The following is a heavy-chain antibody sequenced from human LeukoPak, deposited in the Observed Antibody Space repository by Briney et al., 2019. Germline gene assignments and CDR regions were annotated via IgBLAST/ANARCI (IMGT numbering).Heavy chain of an antibody. Sequence: SETLSLTCTVSGGSISSYYWSWIRQPAGKGLEWIGRIYTSGSTNYNPSLKSRVTMSVDTSKNQFSLKLSSVTAADTAVYYCARDRGYVWGSSGWFDPWGQGTLVTVSS. J-gene: IGHJ5*02. CDR2: IYTSGST. V-gene: IGHV4-4*07. CDR3: ARDRGYVWGSSGWFDP. CDR1: GGSISSYY. D-gene: IGHD3-16*01.